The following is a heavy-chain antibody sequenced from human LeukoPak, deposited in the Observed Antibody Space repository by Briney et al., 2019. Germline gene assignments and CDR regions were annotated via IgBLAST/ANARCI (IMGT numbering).Heavy chain of an antibody. CDR1: EYTFTGYY. V-gene: IGHV1-2*02. Sequence: GASVKVSCKASEYTFTGYYRQWVRQAPGQGLEWMGWINPNSGGTNYAQKFQGRVTMTRDTSISTAYMELSRLRSDDTAVYYCARDGKQWLRGGNWFDPWGQGTLVTVSS. CDR3: ARDGKQWLRGGNWFDP. D-gene: IGHD6-19*01. CDR2: INPNSGGT. J-gene: IGHJ5*02.